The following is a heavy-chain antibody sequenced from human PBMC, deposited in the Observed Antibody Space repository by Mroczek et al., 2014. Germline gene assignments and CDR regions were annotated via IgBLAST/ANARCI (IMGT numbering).Heavy chain of an antibody. V-gene: IGHV4-61*02. Sequence: QVQLQESGPGLVKPSQTLSLTCTVSGGSISSGSYYWSWIRQPAGKGLEWIGRIYTSGSTNYNPSLKSRVTMSVDTSKNQFSLKLSSVTAADTAVYYCAGESLLDAFDIWGQGTMVTVSS. CDR3: AGESLLDAFDI. CDR1: GGSISSGSYY. J-gene: IGHJ3*02. CDR2: IYTSGST.